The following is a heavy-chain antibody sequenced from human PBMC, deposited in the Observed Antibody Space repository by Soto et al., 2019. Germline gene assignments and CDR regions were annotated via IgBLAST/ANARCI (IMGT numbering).Heavy chain of an antibody. D-gene: IGHD5-18*01. CDR1: GFTFSSYA. CDR3: ARDVYSYNYYYGMDV. CDR2: ISYDGSNK. Sequence: GESLKISCAASGFTFSSYAMHWVRQAPGKGLEWVAVISYDGSNKYYADSVKGRFTISRDNSKNTLYLQMNSLRAEDTAVYYCARDVYSYNYYYGMDVWGQGTTVTVSS. J-gene: IGHJ6*02. V-gene: IGHV3-30-3*01.